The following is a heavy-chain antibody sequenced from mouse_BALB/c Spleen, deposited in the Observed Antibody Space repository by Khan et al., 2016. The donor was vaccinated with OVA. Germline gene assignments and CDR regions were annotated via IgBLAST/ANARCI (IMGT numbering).Heavy chain of an antibody. CDR2: ISYSGIT. D-gene: IGHD1-2*01. J-gene: IGHJ2*01. Sequence: EVKLEESGPGLVKPSQSLSLTCTVTGYSITSGYGWNWIRQFPGNKLEWMGYISYSGITNYNPSLTSRISITRDTSKNQFFLQLNSVTTEDTATYYCARTARIKYWGQGTTLTVSS. CDR1: GYSITSGYG. V-gene: IGHV3-2*02. CDR3: ARTARIKY.